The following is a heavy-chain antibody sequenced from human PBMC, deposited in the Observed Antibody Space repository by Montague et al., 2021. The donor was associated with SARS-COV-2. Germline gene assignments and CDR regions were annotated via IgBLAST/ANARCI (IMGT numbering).Heavy chain of an antibody. J-gene: IGHJ3*02. CDR1: GFTFSSYS. Sequence: SLRLSCAASGFTFSSYSMNWVRQAPGKGLEWVSSISSSSSYIYYADSVKGRFTIPRDNAKNSLYLQMNSLRAEDTAVYYCAREESRYEAFDIWGQGTMVTVSS. CDR2: ISSSSSYI. V-gene: IGHV3-21*01. CDR3: AREESRYEAFDI. D-gene: IGHD6-13*01.